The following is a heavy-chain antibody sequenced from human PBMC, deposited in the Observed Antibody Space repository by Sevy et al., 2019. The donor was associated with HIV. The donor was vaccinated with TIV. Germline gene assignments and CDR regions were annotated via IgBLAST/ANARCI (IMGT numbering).Heavy chain of an antibody. Sequence: GGSLRLSCTASGFTFGDYAMSWVRQAPGKGLEWVGFIRSKAYGGTTEYAASVKGRFTISRDDSKSIAYLQMNSLKTEDTAVYYRTSRSSYYYYLDVWGKGTTVTVSS. V-gene: IGHV3-49*04. CDR3: TSRSSYYYYLDV. D-gene: IGHD6-6*01. J-gene: IGHJ6*03. CDR2: IRSKAYGGTT. CDR1: GFTFGDYA.